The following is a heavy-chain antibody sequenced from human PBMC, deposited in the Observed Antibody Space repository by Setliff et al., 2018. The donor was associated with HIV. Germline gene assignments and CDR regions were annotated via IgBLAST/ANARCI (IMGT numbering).Heavy chain of an antibody. Sequence: PSETLSLTCTVSGFFISSGYYWGWIRQPPVKGLEWIASTSHSGSTGYNPSLRSRVTISLDTSKNQVSLNMRPVPATDTGVYYCVTTDYSGYDSVWFDPWGQGTLVTVSS. CDR2: TSHSGST. J-gene: IGHJ5*02. V-gene: IGHV4-38-2*02. CDR3: VTTDYSGYDSVWFDP. CDR1: GFFISSGYY. D-gene: IGHD5-12*01.